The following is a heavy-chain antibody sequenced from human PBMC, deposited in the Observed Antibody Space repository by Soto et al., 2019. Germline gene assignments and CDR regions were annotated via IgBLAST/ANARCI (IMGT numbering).Heavy chain of an antibody. J-gene: IGHJ4*02. CDR2: ISGSGGST. CDR3: AKDRLEWLLKYYFDY. V-gene: IGHV3-23*01. D-gene: IGHD3-3*01. Sequence: PGGSLRLSCAASGFTFSSYAMSWVRQAPGKGLEWVSAISGSGGSTYYADSVKGRFTISRDNSKNTLYLQMNSLRAEDTAVYYCAKDRLEWLLKYYFDYWGQGTLVTVSS. CDR1: GFTFSSYA.